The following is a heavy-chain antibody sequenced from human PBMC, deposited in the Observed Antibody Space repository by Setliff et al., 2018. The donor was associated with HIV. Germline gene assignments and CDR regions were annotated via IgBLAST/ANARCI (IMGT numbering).Heavy chain of an antibody. J-gene: IGHJ5*02. CDR3: ARSESSGYSLPYTRFDA. CDR1: GFTFSIYT. D-gene: IGHD3-22*01. Sequence: PGGSLRLSCAASGFTFSIYTINWVRRAPGKGLEWVSSISSSGNYINYAESVKGRFTISRDNTKNSLDLQMNSLRAEDTAVYFCARSESSGYSLPYTRFDAWGQGALVTVSS. CDR2: ISSSGNYI. V-gene: IGHV3-21*01.